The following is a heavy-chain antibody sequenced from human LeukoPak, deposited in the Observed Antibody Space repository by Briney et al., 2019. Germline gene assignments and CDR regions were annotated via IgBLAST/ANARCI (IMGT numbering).Heavy chain of an antibody. CDR3: ARALNTRVVPS. CDR2: VNHSGST. J-gene: IGHJ5*02. V-gene: IGHV4-34*01. CDR1: GGSISSYY. D-gene: IGHD2-2*01. Sequence: PSETLSLTCTVSGGSISSYYWSWIRQPPGKGLEWIGEVNHSGSTTYNPSLKSRVTISVDTSQNQVSLKLSSVTAADTAVYYCARALNTRVVPSWGQGTLVTVSS.